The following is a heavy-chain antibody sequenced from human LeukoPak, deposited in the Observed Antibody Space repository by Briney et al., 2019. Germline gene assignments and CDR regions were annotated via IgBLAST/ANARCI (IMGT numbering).Heavy chain of an antibody. V-gene: IGHV4-59*12. J-gene: IGHJ5*02. Sequence: ETLSLTRTVPGGSLSSYYWSWIRQRPGKGLEWIGHIYYSGSTSYNPSLKSRVTISVDTSTNQFSLKLSSVTAADTAVYYCARAYYDFWSGYSRPNWFDPWGQGTLVTVSS. CDR3: ARAYYDFWSGYSRPNWFDP. CDR1: GGSLSSYY. D-gene: IGHD3-3*01. CDR2: IYYSGST.